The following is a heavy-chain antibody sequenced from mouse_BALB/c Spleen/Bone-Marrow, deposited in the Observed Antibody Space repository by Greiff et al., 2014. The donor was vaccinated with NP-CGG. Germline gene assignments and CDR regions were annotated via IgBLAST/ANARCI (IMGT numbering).Heavy chain of an antibody. Sequence: SLRLSCATSGXXXXXXXXXXXXXXXXXXLEWXXXXRNKANGYTTEYSASVKGRFTISRDNSQSILYLQMXTLRAEDSATYYCARDGSSFYWFFDVWGAGTTVTVSS. V-gene: IGHV7-3*02. J-gene: IGHJ1*01. CDR1: GXXXXXXX. D-gene: IGHD1-1*01. CDR2: XRNKANGYTT. CDR3: ARDGSSFYWFFDV.